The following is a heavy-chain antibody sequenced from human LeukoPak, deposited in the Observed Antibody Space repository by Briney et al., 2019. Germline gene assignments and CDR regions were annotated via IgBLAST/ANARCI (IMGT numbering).Heavy chain of an antibody. J-gene: IGHJ4*02. D-gene: IGHD3-10*01. CDR2: ITGSGPYM. V-gene: IGHV3-21*06. Sequence: GGSLRLSCAASGFTFSTFAMHWVRLSPGKGLEWVSSITGSGPYMLYADSVKRRFTISRDNTKNLLYLEMNSLRAEDTAMYFCVRDVGAVRGEVYFDYWGQGTLVTVSS. CDR3: VRDVGAVRGEVYFDY. CDR1: GFTFSTFA.